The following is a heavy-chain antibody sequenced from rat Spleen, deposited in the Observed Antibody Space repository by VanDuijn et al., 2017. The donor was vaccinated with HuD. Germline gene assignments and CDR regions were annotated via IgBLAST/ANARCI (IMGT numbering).Heavy chain of an antibody. CDR1: GFTFSDYY. CDR3: ARHGRDSYAHWYFDF. Sequence: EVQLVESGGGLVQPGGSMKLSCAASGFTFSDYYMAWVRQAPTKGLDWVATISYDGSSTYYRDSVKDRFTVSRDNAKSTLYLHMDSLRSEDTATYYCARHGRDSYAHWYFDFWGPGTMVTVSS. V-gene: IGHV5-7*01. J-gene: IGHJ1*01. D-gene: IGHD1-12*01. CDR2: ISYDGSST.